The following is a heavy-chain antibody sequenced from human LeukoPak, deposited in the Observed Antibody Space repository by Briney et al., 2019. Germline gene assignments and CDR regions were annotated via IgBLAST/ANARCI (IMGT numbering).Heavy chain of an antibody. CDR1: GGSISSYY. CDR2: IYTSRST. D-gene: IGHD3-10*01. CDR3: ARSSGITMFRGVIISSHTFDP. J-gene: IGHJ5*02. V-gene: IGHV4-4*07. Sequence: PSETLSLTCTVPGGSISSYYWSWIRQPAGKGLEWIGRIYTSRSTNYNPSLKSRVTMSVDTSKNLISLKLSSVTAADTGVYYCARSSGITMFRGVIISSHTFDPWGERTLVTVSS.